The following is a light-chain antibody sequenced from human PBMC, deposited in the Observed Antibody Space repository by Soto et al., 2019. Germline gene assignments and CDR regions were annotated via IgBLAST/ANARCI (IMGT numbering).Light chain of an antibody. CDR3: HQYYDWPPWT. V-gene: IGKV3-15*01. Sequence: ETLLTQSPDTLSVSPGDPATLSCRASQSVSNSLAWYRQRPGQPPSLLIYATSTRATGVPARFTGSGSGTGFTLTISSLQSEDFAVYYCHQYYDWPPWTVXQGTNLDIK. J-gene: IGKJ1*01. CDR2: ATS. CDR1: QSVSNS.